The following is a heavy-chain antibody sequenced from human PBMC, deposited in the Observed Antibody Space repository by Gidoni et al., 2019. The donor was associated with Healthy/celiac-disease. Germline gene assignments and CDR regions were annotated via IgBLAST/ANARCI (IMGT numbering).Heavy chain of an antibody. V-gene: IGHV1-69*06. D-gene: IGHD2-8*01. CDR1: GGPFSSYA. Sequence: QVQLVQSGAEVKKPASSVKVSCKASGGPFSSYAISWVRQAPGQGLEWMGGITPIFGTANYAQKFQGRVTITADKSTSTAYMELSSLRSEDTAVYYCARGDCTNGVCYNYYYYYMDVWGKGTTVTVSS. CDR2: ITPIFGTA. J-gene: IGHJ6*03. CDR3: ARGDCTNGVCYNYYYYYMDV.